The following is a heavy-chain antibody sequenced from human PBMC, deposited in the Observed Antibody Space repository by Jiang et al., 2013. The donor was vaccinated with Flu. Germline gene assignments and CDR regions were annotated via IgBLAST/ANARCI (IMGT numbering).Heavy chain of an antibody. D-gene: IGHD5-18*01. CDR2: INPNSGGT. Sequence: GAEVKKPGASVKVSCKASGYTFTGYYMHWVRQAPGQGLEWMGWINPNSGGTNYAQKFQGWVTMTRDTSISTAYMELSRLRSDDTAVYYCARSRDVDTAMVTKTPYGMDVWGKGTTVTV. J-gene: IGHJ6*04. CDR3: ARSRDVDTAMVTKTPYGMDV. V-gene: IGHV1-2*04. CDR1: GYTFTGYY.